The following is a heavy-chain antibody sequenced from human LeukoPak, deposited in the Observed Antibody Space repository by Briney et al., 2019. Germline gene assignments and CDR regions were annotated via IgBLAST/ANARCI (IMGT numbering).Heavy chain of an antibody. D-gene: IGHD6-19*01. CDR3: ARDSGYSSGWLDY. Sequence: GGSLRLSCAESGGTVWSSFRSWIRQAPGKGLEWVAILHSGGGTDYADSVRGRFTISRDNSKDILYLQMNSLRAEDTAVYYCARDSGYSSGWLDYWGQGTLVTVSS. CDR1: GGTVWSSF. V-gene: IGHV3-66*01. J-gene: IGHJ4*02. CDR2: LHSGGGT.